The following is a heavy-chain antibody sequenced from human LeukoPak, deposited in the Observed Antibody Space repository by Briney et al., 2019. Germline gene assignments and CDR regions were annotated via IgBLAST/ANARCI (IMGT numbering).Heavy chain of an antibody. Sequence: SVKVSCKASGGTFSSYAISWVRQAPGQGLEWMGGIIPIFGTANYAQKFQGRVTITADESTSTAYMELSSLRSEDTAVYYCARAASGWYYFDYWGQGTLVTVSP. V-gene: IGHV1-69*01. CDR3: ARAASGWYYFDY. CDR2: IIPIFGTA. J-gene: IGHJ4*02. D-gene: IGHD6-19*01. CDR1: GGTFSSYA.